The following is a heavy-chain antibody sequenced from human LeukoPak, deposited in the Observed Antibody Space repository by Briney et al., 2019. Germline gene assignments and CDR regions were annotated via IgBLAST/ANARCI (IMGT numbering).Heavy chain of an antibody. CDR1: GFTFSSYW. Sequence: GGSLRLSCAASGFTFSSYWMSWVRQAPGKGLEWVANIKQDGSANYYVDSVKGRFTISRDNAKNSLYLQMNSLRAEDTAVYYCARGPPDYDFWSGYYGIDNWFDPWGQGTLVTVSS. CDR3: ARGPPDYDFWSGYYGIDNWFDP. CDR2: IKQDGSAN. V-gene: IGHV3-7*01. D-gene: IGHD3-3*01. J-gene: IGHJ5*02.